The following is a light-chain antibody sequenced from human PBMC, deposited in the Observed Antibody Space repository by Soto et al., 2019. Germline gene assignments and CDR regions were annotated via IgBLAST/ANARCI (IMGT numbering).Light chain of an antibody. CDR3: AAWDDNLSGFYV. Sequence: QSALTQPPSVSGTPGQRVIISCAGSSSNIGSNVVNWYQHLPGRAPKLLIYGHNQRPSGVPDRFSGSKSGTSASLAISGLQSEDEAEYYCAAWDDNLSGFYVFGTGTKVTVL. J-gene: IGLJ1*01. CDR2: GHN. V-gene: IGLV1-44*01. CDR1: SSNIGSNV.